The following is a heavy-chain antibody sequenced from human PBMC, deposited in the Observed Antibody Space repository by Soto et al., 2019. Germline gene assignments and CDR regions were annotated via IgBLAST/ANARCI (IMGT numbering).Heavy chain of an antibody. D-gene: IGHD3-3*01. CDR2: IYWYDDQ. CDR1: GFSLKTSGMG. Sequence: QITLKESGPSLVKPAQPLTLTCTFSGFSLKTSGMGVAWIRQPPGKALEWLALIYWYDDQRYSPSLESRLTITKNTAKNQVFLTMTNMDPVDTATYYCTHIGTLPPAIIGVPAAFDHWGQGTMISVSS. CDR3: THIGTLPPAIIGVPAAFDH. J-gene: IGHJ3*01. V-gene: IGHV2-5*01.